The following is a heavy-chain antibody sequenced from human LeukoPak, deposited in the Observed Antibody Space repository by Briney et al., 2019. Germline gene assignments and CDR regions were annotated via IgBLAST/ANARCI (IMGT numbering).Heavy chain of an antibody. CDR2: IYYSGST. D-gene: IGHD3-10*01. CDR1: GGSISSSSYY. J-gene: IGHJ4*02. V-gene: IGHV4-39*01. Sequence: PSKTLSLTCTVSGGSISSSSYYWGWIRQPPGKGLEWIGSIYYSGSTYYNPSLKSRVTISVDTSKNQFSLKLSSVTAADTAVYYCASLTMVRGADFDYWGQGTLVTVSS. CDR3: ASLTMVRGADFDY.